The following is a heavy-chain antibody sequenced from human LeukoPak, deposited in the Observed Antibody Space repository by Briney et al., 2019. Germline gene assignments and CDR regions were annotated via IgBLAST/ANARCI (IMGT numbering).Heavy chain of an antibody. J-gene: IGHJ3*02. V-gene: IGHV4-34*01. CDR3: ASLIQLWLSSGGADYGFDI. D-gene: IGHD5-18*01. Sequence: SETLPLTRLFCRGSLLDYYWSWIRQPPGTGMEGIGEINESGSTYYNLSLKSRVAISVDTSKNSLSLKLNSVTAAETAVYYCASLIQLWLSSGGADYGFDIWGQGTMVTVSS. CDR2: INESGST. CDR1: RGSLLDYY.